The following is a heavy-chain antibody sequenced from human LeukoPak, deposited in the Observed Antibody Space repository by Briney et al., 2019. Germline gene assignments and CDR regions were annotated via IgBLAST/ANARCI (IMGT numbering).Heavy chain of an antibody. CDR1: ELTVNSNY. J-gene: IGHJ4*02. D-gene: IGHD2-8*01. Sequence: QPGGSLRLSCAASELTVNSNYMSWVRQAPGKGLEWVSVIYSGGSTYYADSVKGRFTISRDNSKNMVYLQMNSLRAEDTAVYYCARARLRVYDYWGQGTLVTVSS. CDR2: IYSGGST. V-gene: IGHV3-66*01. CDR3: ARARLRVYDY.